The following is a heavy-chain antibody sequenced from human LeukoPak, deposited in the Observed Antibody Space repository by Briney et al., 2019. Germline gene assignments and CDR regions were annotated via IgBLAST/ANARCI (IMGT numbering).Heavy chain of an antibody. CDR1: GFTFSDYH. J-gene: IGHJ4*02. V-gene: IGHV3-11*01. D-gene: IGHD2-21*02. Sequence: PGGSLRLSCAASGFTFSDYHMSWIRQAPGKGLEWVSYISSGSTIYYADSVKGRFTISRDNAKNSLYLQMNSLRAEDTAVYYCASDSYCGGDCYSNWGQGTLVTVSS. CDR2: ISSGSTI. CDR3: ASDSYCGGDCYSN.